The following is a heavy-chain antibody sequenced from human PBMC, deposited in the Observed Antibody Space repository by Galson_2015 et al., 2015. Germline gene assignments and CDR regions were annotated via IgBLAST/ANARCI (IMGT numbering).Heavy chain of an antibody. V-gene: IGHV1-8*01. CDR3: ARGMLVYSYGPRRDWFDP. Sequence: SVKVSCKASGYTFTSYDINWVRQATGQGLEWMGWMNPNSGNTGYAQKFQGRVTMTRNTSISTAYMELSSLRSEDTAVYYCARGMLVYSYGPRRDWFDPWGQGTLVTVSS. CDR2: MNPNSGNT. D-gene: IGHD5-18*01. CDR1: GYTFTSYD. J-gene: IGHJ5*02.